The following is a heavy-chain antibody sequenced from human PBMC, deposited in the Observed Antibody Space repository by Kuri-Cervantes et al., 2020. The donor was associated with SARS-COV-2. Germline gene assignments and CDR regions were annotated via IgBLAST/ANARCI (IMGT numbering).Heavy chain of an antibody. CDR1: GGSFSGYY. D-gene: IGHD4-23*01. V-gene: IGHV4-34*01. CDR2: INHSGST. J-gene: IGHJ4*02. CDR3: ARVKSVVTPDIDY. Sequence: SETLSLTCAVYGGSFSGYYWSWIRQPPGKGLEWIGEINHSGSTNYNPSLKSRVTISVDTSKYQFSLKLSSVTAADTAVYYCARVKSVVTPDIDYWGQGTLVTVSS.